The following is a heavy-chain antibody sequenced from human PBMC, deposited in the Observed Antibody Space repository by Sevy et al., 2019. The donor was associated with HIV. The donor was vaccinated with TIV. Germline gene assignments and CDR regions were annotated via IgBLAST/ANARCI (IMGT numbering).Heavy chain of an antibody. CDR1: GFTFSNYW. CDR3: VREGLASATVFDY. D-gene: IGHD2-15*01. Sequence: GGSLRLSCEVSGFTFSNYWMTWVRQAPGKGLEWVANIKEDGSDNYYGDSVKGGFSLSRDNAKNSLYLQMDSLRAGDTAVYYCVREGLASATVFDYWGQGTLVTVSS. CDR2: IKEDGSDN. J-gene: IGHJ4*02. V-gene: IGHV3-7*01.